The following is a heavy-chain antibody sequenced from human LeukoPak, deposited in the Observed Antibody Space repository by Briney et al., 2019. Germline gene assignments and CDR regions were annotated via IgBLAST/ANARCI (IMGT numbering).Heavy chain of an antibody. J-gene: IGHJ4*02. CDR1: GFXFSTYA. CDR3: AKGGEMATIEESDY. V-gene: IGHV3-30*18. D-gene: IGHD5-24*01. CDR2: ISYDGSIK. Sequence: GRSLRLACAASGFXFSTYAMHWVRQAPGRGLEWVTVISYDGSIKYYADSVKGRFTISRDNSKNTVYLQMHSLRDEDTAVYYCAKGGEMATIEESDYWGQGTLVTVSS.